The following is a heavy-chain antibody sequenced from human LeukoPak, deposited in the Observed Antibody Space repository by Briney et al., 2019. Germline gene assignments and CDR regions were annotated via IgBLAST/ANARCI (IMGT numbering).Heavy chain of an antibody. CDR3: ARVCGYSSGWAEGFDP. J-gene: IGHJ5*02. Sequence: SETLSLTCAVYGGSFSGYYWSWIRQPPGKGLEWIGEINHSGSTNYNPSLKSRVIISVDTSKNQFSLKLSSVTAADTAVYYCARVCGYSSGWAEGFDPWGQGTLVTVSS. CDR1: GGSFSGYY. CDR2: INHSGST. V-gene: IGHV4-34*01. D-gene: IGHD6-19*01.